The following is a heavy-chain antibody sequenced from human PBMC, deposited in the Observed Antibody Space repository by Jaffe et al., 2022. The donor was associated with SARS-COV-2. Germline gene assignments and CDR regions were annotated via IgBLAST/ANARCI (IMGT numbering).Heavy chain of an antibody. D-gene: IGHD6-19*01. CDR2: INHSGST. J-gene: IGHJ2*01. V-gene: IGHV4-34*01. CDR3: ARGLKVAVADYWYFDL. Sequence: QVQLQQWGAGLLKPSETLSLTCAVYGGSFSGYYWSWIRQPPGKGLEWIGEINHSGSTNYNPSLKSRVTISVDTSKNQFSLKLSSVTAADTAVYYCARGLKVAVADYWYFDLWGRGTLVTVSS. CDR1: GGSFSGYY.